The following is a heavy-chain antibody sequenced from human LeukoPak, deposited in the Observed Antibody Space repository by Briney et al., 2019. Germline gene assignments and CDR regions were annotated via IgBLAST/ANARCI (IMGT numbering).Heavy chain of an antibody. CDR3: ARWDSSGWYLDY. CDR1: GGTFSSYA. D-gene: IGHD6-19*01. J-gene: IGHJ4*02. V-gene: IGHV1-69*01. CDR2: IIPIFGTA. Sequence: SVKVSCKASGGTFSSYAISWVRQAPGQGLEWMGGIIPIFGTANYAQKFQGRVTITADESTSTAYMELSSLRSEDTAVYYCARWDSSGWYLDYWGQGTLVTVSS.